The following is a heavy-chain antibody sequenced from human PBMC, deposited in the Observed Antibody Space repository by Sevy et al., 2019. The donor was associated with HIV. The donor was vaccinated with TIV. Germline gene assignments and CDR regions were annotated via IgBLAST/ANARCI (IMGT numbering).Heavy chain of an antibody. V-gene: IGHV3-15*01. CDR1: GFNFNNTW. CDR2: VKSEVDGGTR. J-gene: IGHJ4*02. D-gene: IGHD6-19*01. Sequence: GGSLRLSCATSGFNFNNTWMSWVRQAPGKGLEWVGRVKSEVDGGTRDYAAPVRGRFTMSRDDSRSTLYLQMDTLTSEDTAVYYCATGWGSITVAGTPFDYWGQGTQVTVSS. CDR3: ATGWGSITVAGTPFDY.